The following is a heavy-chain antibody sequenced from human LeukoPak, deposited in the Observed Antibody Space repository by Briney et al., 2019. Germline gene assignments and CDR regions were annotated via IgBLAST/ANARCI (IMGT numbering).Heavy chain of an antibody. Sequence: PSETLSLTCTVSGGSISSSSYYWGWIRQPPGKGLEWIGSIYYSGSTYYKSSLKSRVTISVDTSKKQFSLKLSSVTAADTAVYYCARRLSRAAAGGWFDPWGQGTLVTVSS. J-gene: IGHJ5*02. CDR1: GGSISSSSYY. D-gene: IGHD6-13*01. CDR2: IYYSGST. V-gene: IGHV4-39*01. CDR3: ARRLSRAAAGGWFDP.